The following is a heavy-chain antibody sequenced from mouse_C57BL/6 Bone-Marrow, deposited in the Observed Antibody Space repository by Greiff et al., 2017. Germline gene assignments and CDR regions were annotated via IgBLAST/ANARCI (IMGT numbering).Heavy chain of an antibody. CDR3: TGGRLRRPYAMDY. V-gene: IGHV6-3*01. Sequence: EVQGVESGGGLVQPGGSMKLSCVASGFTFSNYWMNWVRQSPEKGLEWVAQIRLKSDNYATHYAESVKGRFTISRDDSKSSVYLQMNNLRAEDTGIYYCTGGRLRRPYAMDYWGQGTSVTVSS. CDR1: GFTFSNYW. D-gene: IGHD2-2*01. J-gene: IGHJ4*01. CDR2: IRLKSDNYAT.